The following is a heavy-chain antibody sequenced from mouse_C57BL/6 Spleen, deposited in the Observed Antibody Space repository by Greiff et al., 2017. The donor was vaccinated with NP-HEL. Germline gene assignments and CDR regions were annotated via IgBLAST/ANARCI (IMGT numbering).Heavy chain of an antibody. CDR2: ISYDGSN. CDR3: ARSYYSNLCDY. CDR1: GYSITSGYY. D-gene: IGHD2-5*01. J-gene: IGHJ2*01. Sequence: VQLQQSGPGLVKPSQSLSLTCSVTGYSITSGYYWNWIRQFPGNKLEWMGYISYDGSNNYNPSLKNRISITRDTSKNQFFLKLNSVTTEDTATYYCARSYYSNLCDYWGQGTTLTVSS. V-gene: IGHV3-6*01.